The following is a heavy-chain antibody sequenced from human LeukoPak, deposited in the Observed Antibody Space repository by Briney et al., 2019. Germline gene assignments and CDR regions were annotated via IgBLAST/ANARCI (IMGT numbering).Heavy chain of an antibody. CDR3: ARDVRVATTQYFDY. D-gene: IGHD5-12*01. V-gene: IGHV4-31*03. J-gene: IGHJ4*02. CDR1: GGSISSGGYY. CDR2: IYYSGST. Sequence: SETLSLTCTVSGGSISSGGYYRSWIRQHPGKGLEWIGYIYYSGSTYYNPSLKSRVTISVDTSKNQFSLKLSSVTAADTAVYYCARDVRVATTQYFDYWGQGTLVTVSS.